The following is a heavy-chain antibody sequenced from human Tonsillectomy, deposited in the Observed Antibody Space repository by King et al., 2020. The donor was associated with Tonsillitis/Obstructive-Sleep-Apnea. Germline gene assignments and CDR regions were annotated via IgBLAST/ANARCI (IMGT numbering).Heavy chain of an antibody. J-gene: IGHJ4*02. V-gene: IGHV3-66*01. CDR2: IYLNGET. D-gene: IGHD3-10*01. Sequence: DVQLVESGGGLVQPGGSLRLSCAASGFTVSVNFMTWVRQAPGKGLEWVSGIYLNGETFYADTVKGRFTISRDTANKTLYLQMNSLRAEDSAMYYCAGDRGLQQFLGNWGQGTLVTVSS. CDR3: AGDRGLQQFLGN. CDR1: GFTVSVNF.